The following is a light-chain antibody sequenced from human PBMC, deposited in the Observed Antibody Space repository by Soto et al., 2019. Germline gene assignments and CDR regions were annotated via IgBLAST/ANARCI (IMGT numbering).Light chain of an antibody. CDR2: DVS. J-gene: IGLJ1*01. Sequence: QSGLTQPRSVSGSPGQSVTISCTGTSSDGGGYNYVSWYQQYSGKAPKVMIYDVSKQTSGVPDRFSGSKSGNTASLTISGLQAEDEADYYCCSYAASTNFVFGTGTKVTV. CDR1: SSDGGGYNY. V-gene: IGLV2-11*01. CDR3: CSYAASTNFV.